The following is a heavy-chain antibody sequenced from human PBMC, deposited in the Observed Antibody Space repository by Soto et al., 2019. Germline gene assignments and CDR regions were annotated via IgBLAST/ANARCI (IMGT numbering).Heavy chain of an antibody. CDR3: AREQFWAAARPYGMDV. CDR2: IYYSGST. D-gene: IGHD6-13*01. CDR1: GGSISSSSYY. Sequence: SETLSLTCTVSGGSISSSSYYWGWIRQPPGKGLEWIGSIYYSGSTYYNPSLKSRVTISVDTSKNQFSLKLSSVTAADTAVYYCAREQFWAAARPYGMDVWGQGTTVTVSS. J-gene: IGHJ6*02. V-gene: IGHV4-39*02.